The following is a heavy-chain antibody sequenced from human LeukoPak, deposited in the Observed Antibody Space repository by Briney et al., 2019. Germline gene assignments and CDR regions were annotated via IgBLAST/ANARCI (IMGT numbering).Heavy chain of an antibody. D-gene: IGHD2-15*01. V-gene: IGHV3-23*01. CDR3: AKVHRYCSGGSCYSRGDYYYYYGMDV. J-gene: IGHJ6*02. Sequence: GGSLRLSCAASGFTFSSYAMSWVRQAPGKGLEGVSAISGSGGSTYYADSVKGRFTISRDNSKNTLYLQMNSLRAEDTAVYYCAKVHRYCSGGSCYSRGDYYYYYGMDVWGQGTTVTVSS. CDR2: ISGSGGST. CDR1: GFTFSSYA.